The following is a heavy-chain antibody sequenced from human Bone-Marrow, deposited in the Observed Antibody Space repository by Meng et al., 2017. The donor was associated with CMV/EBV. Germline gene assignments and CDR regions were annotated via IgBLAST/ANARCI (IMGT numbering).Heavy chain of an antibody. CDR3: ASWPYSTLFDY. CDR1: GFTFSDYY. Sequence: GESLKISCAASGFTFSDYYMRWIRQAPGKGLEGVSYISSSGSTIYYADSVKGRFTIPSDNVKYSLYLQMNSLRAEDRAVYYCASWPYSTLFDYWGQGTLVTVSS. D-gene: IGHD6-13*01. J-gene: IGHJ4*02. CDR2: ISSSGSTI. V-gene: IGHV3-11*04.